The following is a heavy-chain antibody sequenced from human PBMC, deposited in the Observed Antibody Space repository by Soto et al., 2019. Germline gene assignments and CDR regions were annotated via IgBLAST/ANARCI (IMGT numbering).Heavy chain of an antibody. CDR3: SRTTPRMAARPSRMYFDS. V-gene: IGHV4-34*01. D-gene: IGHD6-6*01. CDR2: INHSGTT. CDR1: GGSLNAYY. Sequence: QVQLQQWGAGLLTPSETLSLTCAVYGGSLNAYYWGWIRQPPGKGLEWIGEINHSGTTNYNPSLKRRVTITVDTSKNQFSLKVSSVTAADTAVYYCSRTTPRMAARPSRMYFDSWGQGAPVTV. J-gene: IGHJ4*02.